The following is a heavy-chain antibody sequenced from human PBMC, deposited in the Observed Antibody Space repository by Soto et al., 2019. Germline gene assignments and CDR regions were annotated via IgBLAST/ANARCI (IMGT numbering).Heavy chain of an antibody. CDR2: ISYDGSNK. V-gene: IGHV3-30-3*01. J-gene: IGHJ4*02. Sequence: PXGSLRLSCAAAGFTFNSYAMHWVRQAPGKGLEWVAVISYDGSNKYYADSVKGRFTISRDNSKNTLYLQMNSLRAEDTAVYYCARPPIVGATRAYFDYWGQGPLVTVSS. D-gene: IGHD1-26*01. CDR3: ARPPIVGATRAYFDY. CDR1: GFTFNSYA.